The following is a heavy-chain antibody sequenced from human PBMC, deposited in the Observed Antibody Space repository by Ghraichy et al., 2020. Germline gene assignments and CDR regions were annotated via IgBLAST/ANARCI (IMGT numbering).Heavy chain of an antibody. CDR1: GDSINSGNYY. V-gene: IGHV4-61*02. CDR3: AREDGDAVVDF. J-gene: IGHJ4*02. D-gene: IGHD4-17*01. CDR2: IYSTGTT. Sequence: SQTLSLTCTVSGDSINSGNYYWSWIRQPAGKRLEWIGRIYSTGTTISNPSLQSRVTMSLDTSKNHFSLKLHSLTAADTAVYYCAREDGDAVVDFWGQGTLVTVSS.